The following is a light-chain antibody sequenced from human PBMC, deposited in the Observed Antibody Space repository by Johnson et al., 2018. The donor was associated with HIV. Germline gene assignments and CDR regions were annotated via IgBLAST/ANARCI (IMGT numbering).Light chain of an antibody. Sequence: QSVLTQPPSVSAAPGQKVTISYSGSSSNIGNNYVSWYQQLPGTAPKLLIYDNNKRPSGIPDRFSGSKSGTSATLGITGLQTGDEADYYCGTWDSSLSAGVVGTGTKVTVL. CDR1: SSNIGNNY. CDR3: GTWDSSLSAGV. CDR2: DNN. V-gene: IGLV1-51*01. J-gene: IGLJ1*01.